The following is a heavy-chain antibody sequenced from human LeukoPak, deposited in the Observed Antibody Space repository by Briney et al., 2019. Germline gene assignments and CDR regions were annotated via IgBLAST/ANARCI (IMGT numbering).Heavy chain of an antibody. CDR3: ARDSFRDGDHLDY. CDR1: GFTSSSYA. D-gene: IGHD4-17*01. CDR2: ISYDGSNK. Sequence: SGGSLRLSCAASGFTSSSYAMHWVRQAPGKGLEWVAVISYDGSNKYYADSVKGRFTISRDNSKNTLYLQMNSLRAEDTAVYYCARDSFRDGDHLDYWGQGTLVTVSS. J-gene: IGHJ4*02. V-gene: IGHV3-30*04.